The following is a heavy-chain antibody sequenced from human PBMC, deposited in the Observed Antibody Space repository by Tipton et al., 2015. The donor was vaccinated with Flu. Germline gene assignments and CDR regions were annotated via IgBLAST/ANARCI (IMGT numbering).Heavy chain of an antibody. CDR3: ARLSYYDVDLKNFYFDH. V-gene: IGHV4-39*02. CDR2: IYYNGDI. J-gene: IGHJ4*02. CDR1: GASISSSGYS. D-gene: IGHD3-10*02. Sequence: LRLSCTVSGASISSSGYSWGWLRQPPGKGLEWIGSIYYNGDIYYNPSLKSRVTISVDTSKNHFSLRLSSVTAADTAVYYYARLSYYDVDLKNFYFDHWGQGALVTVSS.